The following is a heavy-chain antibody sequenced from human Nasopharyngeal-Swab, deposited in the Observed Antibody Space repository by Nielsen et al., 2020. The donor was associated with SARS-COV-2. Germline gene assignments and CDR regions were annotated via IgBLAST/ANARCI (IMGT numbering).Heavy chain of an antibody. V-gene: IGHV4-39*07. CDR2: IYYSGST. J-gene: IGHJ4*02. D-gene: IGHD2-2*02. CDR3: ARVADCSSTSCYTGEVDY. Sequence: SETLSLTCTVSGGSISSSSYYWGWIRQPPGKGLEWIGSIYYSGSTYYNPSLKSRVTISVDTSKNQFSLKLSSVTAADTAVYYCARVADCSSTSCYTGEVDYWGQGTLVTVSS. CDR1: GGSISSSSYY.